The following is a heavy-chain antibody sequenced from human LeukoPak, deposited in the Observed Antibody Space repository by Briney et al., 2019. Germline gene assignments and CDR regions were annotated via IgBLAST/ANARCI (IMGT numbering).Heavy chain of an antibody. CDR1: GGSMTTHH. CDR2: VFDSGRT. V-gene: IGHV4-59*11. CDR3: TTIKRGNIFGYFDF. J-gene: IGHJ4*02. D-gene: IGHD5-18*01. Sequence: SETLSLTCTVSGGSMTTHHWNWIRQTPGKGLEWIGYVFDSGRTKENPSLKSRVTLSADTSKNQLSLRLSSVTAADTAVYYCTTIKRGNIFGYFDFWGRGILVTVSS.